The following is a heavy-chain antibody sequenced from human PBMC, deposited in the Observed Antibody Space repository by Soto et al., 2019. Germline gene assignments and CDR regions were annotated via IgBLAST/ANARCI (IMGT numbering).Heavy chain of an antibody. CDR1: GGSISSYY. CDR2: IYYSGST. Sequence: SSETLSLTCTVSGGSISSYYWSWIRQPPGKGLEWIGYIYYSGSTNYNPSLKSRVTISVDTSKNQFSLKLSSVTAADTAVYYCARDRGIAAAGTHYYCGMDVWGQGTTVTVSS. CDR3: ARDRGIAAAGTHYYCGMDV. D-gene: IGHD6-13*01. J-gene: IGHJ6*02. V-gene: IGHV4-59*01.